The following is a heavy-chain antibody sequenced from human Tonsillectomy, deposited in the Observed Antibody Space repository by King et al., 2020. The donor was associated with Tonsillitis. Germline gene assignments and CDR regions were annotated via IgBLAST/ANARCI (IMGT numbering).Heavy chain of an antibody. CDR1: GFRLDDYA. Sequence: VQLVESGGGSVKPGRSLRLSCTASGFRLDDYAMSWFRQAPGKGLEWVGFIRRKAYGGTTEYAASVKGRFTISRDDSRSIAYLQMNSLKTEDTAVYYCTRHNQLDGDYWGQGTLVTVSP. D-gene: IGHD2-2*01. V-gene: IGHV3-49*05. CDR2: IRRKAYGGTT. CDR3: TRHNQLDGDY. J-gene: IGHJ4*02.